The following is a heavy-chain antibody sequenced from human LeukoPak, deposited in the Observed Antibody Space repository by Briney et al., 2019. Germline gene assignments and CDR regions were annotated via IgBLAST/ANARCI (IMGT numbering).Heavy chain of an antibody. Sequence: GGSLRLSCAASGFTFNTFAISWVRQAPGKGLEWVSVISGGGGRTYYTDSVKGRFTISRDNSKNTLYLQMNSLRAEDTAVYYCAKELYYDSSGYPSAFDYWGQGTLVTVSS. V-gene: IGHV3-23*01. D-gene: IGHD3-22*01. CDR3: AKELYYDSSGYPSAFDY. CDR2: ISGGGGRT. J-gene: IGHJ4*02. CDR1: GFTFNTFA.